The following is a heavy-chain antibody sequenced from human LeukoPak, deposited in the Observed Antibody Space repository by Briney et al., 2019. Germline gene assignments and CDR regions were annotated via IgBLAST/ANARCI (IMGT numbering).Heavy chain of an antibody. CDR3: AKHRSSWYYSYYYYMDV. CDR2: ISGSGGST. D-gene: IGHD6-13*01. CDR1: GFTFSTYA. V-gene: IGHV3-23*01. J-gene: IGHJ6*03. Sequence: GGSLRLSCAASGFTFSTYAMSWVRQAPGKGLEWVSAISGSGGSTYYADSVKGRFTISRDNSKNTVYLQMNSLRAEDTAIYYCAKHRSSWYYSYYYYMDVWGKGTTVPVSS.